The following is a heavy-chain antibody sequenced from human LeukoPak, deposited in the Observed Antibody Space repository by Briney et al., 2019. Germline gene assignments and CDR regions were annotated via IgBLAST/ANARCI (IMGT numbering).Heavy chain of an antibody. CDR1: GGSISSSSYY. Sequence: PSETLSLTCTVSGGSISSSSYYWGWIRQPPGKGLEWIGSIYYSGSTYYNPSLKSRVTISVDTSKNQFSLKLSSVTAADTAVYYCAREPLWFGESSAIGMDVWGQGTTVTVSS. D-gene: IGHD3-10*01. V-gene: IGHV4-39*02. CDR2: IYYSGST. CDR3: AREPLWFGESSAIGMDV. J-gene: IGHJ6*02.